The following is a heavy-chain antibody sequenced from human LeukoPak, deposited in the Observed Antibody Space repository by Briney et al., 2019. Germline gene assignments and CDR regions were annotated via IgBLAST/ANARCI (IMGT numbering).Heavy chain of an antibody. CDR2: ISSSSSYI. Sequence: GGSLRLSCAASGFSFSSYWMNWVRQAPGKGLEWVSSISSSSSYIYYADSVKGRFTISRDNAKNSLYLQMNSLSAEDTAVYYCAREDGDYVVDYWGQGTLVTVSS. CDR3: AREDGDYVVDY. J-gene: IGHJ4*02. D-gene: IGHD4-17*01. CDR1: GFSFSSYW. V-gene: IGHV3-21*01.